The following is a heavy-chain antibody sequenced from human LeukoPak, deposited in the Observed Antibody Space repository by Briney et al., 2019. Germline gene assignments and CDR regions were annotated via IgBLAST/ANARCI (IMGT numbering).Heavy chain of an antibody. CDR1: GFTFSSYW. D-gene: IGHD6-13*01. V-gene: IGHV3-74*01. CDR2: INSDGSST. J-gene: IGHJ4*02. CDR3: AKDRVAAAGKGEFDY. Sequence: GGSLRLSCAAPGFTFSSYWMDWGRQAPGKGLVLVSRINSDGSSTSYADSVKGRFTISRDNAKNTLYLQMNSLRAEDTAVYYCAKDRVAAAGKGEFDYWGQGTLVTVSS.